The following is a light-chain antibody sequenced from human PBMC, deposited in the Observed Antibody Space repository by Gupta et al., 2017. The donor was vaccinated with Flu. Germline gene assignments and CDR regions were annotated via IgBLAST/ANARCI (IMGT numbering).Light chain of an antibody. CDR1: NIGRRS. CDR2: DDS. V-gene: IGLV3-21*02. J-gene: IGLJ3*02. CDR3: QVWDSSSDQPVM. Sequence: SYVLTQPPSVSVAPGQTARITCGGNNIGRRSVHWNQQKPGQAPVLVVYDDSDRPSGIPERFSAFKTGNTATLMIRRVEAGDEADYYCQVWDSSSDQPVMFGGGTKLTVL.